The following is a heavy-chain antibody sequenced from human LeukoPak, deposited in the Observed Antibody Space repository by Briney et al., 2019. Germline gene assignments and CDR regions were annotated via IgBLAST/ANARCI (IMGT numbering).Heavy chain of an antibody. Sequence: PGGSLRLSCAASGLTVTDNYFSWVRQAPGKGPEWVSVIFPDGRTYHADSVKGRFTISRDRPKNTLLLQMNSLRADDTALYHCARTNTVYGDFDYWGQGILVTVSS. V-gene: IGHV3-53*01. CDR1: GLTVTDNY. J-gene: IGHJ4*02. CDR3: ARTNTVYGDFDY. D-gene: IGHD2/OR15-2a*01. CDR2: IFPDGRT.